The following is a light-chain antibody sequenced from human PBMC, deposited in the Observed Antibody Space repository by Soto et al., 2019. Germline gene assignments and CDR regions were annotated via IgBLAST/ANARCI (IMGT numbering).Light chain of an antibody. V-gene: IGKV1-5*01. CDR2: HAS. Sequence: DIQMTQSPPTLSASVGDRVTITCRASHCISSWLAWYQQKPGKAPKVLSYHASSLETGVPSRFSGSGSGTDFTLTIDSLQPDDFATYFCQQFNYYPYSFGQGPKLEI. J-gene: IGKJ2*01. CDR1: HCISSW. CDR3: QQFNYYPYS.